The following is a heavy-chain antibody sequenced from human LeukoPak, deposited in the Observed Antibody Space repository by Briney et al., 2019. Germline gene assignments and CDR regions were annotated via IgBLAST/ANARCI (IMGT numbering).Heavy chain of an antibody. D-gene: IGHD2-2*01. J-gene: IGHJ4*02. CDR3: ASLDCSSTSCMGDFDY. V-gene: IGHV4-34*01. CDR2: INHSGST. CDR1: GGSFSGYY. Sequence: SETLSLTCAVYGGSFSGYYWSWIRQPPGKGLEWIGEINHSGSTNYNPSLKSRVTISVDTSKNQFSLKLSSVTAADTAVYYCASLDCSSTSCMGDFDYWGQGTLVTVSS.